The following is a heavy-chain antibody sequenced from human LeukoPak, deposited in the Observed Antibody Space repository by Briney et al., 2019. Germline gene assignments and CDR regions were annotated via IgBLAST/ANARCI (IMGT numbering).Heavy chain of an antibody. J-gene: IGHJ4*02. D-gene: IGHD3-10*01. Sequence: ASVSVSCTAAGSTFTIYGITRVRQAPGQRLGWMGWFTAYNGNTDSEQTHQGRGTMTTDTATTTTNMELRSQRSDDTAVYYCVRDGYYQDLGKYYIPFDYWGQGTLVTVSS. CDR3: VRDGYYQDLGKYYIPFDY. V-gene: IGHV1-18*01. CDR2: FTAYNGNT. CDR1: GSTFTIYG.